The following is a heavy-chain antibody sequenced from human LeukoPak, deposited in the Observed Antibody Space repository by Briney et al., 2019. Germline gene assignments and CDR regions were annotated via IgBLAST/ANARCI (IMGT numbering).Heavy chain of an antibody. V-gene: IGHV4-59*01. CDR1: GGSISSYY. D-gene: IGHD3-22*01. Sequence: SETLSLTCTVSGGSISSYYWSWIRQPPGKGLEWIGYIYYSGGINYNPSLKSRVTISVDTSKNQFSLKLSSVTAADTAVYYCARGPRYDSSGYWGYYYYGMDVWGQGTTVTVSS. CDR2: IYYSGGI. CDR3: ARGPRYDSSGYWGYYYYGMDV. J-gene: IGHJ6*02.